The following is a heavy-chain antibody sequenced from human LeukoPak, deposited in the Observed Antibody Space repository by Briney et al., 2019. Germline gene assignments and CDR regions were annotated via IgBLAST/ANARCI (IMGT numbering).Heavy chain of an antibody. CDR1: GFTFSSYA. CDR3: AKAQRTIRQYFYDGMDV. D-gene: IGHD3-9*01. Sequence: PGGSLRLSCAASGFTFSSYAMSWVRQAPGKGLEWVSDVSGSGSTTYYADPVKGRFTISRDNSKNTLYLQMNSLRAEDTAVYFCAKAQRTIRQYFYDGMDVWGQGATVTVSS. V-gene: IGHV3-23*01. CDR2: VSGSGSTT. J-gene: IGHJ6*02.